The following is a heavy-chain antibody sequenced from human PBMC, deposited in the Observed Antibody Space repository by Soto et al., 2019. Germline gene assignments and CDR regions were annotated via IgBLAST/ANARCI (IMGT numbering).Heavy chain of an antibody. CDR3: ASELLFGDMRYFDY. V-gene: IGHV4-59*12. D-gene: IGHD3-16*01. CDR2: IYYSGST. Sequence: PSETLSLTCTVSGGSIISYYWSWIRQPPGKGLEWIGYIYYSGSTNYNPSLKSRVTISVDTSKNQFSLKLSSVTAADTAVYYCASELLFGDMRYFDYWGQGTLVTVSS. J-gene: IGHJ4*02. CDR1: GGSIISYY.